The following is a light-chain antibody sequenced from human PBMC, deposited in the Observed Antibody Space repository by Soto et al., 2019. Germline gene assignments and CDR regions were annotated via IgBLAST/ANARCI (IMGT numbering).Light chain of an antibody. CDR1: SSDVGGYNF. Sequence: QSVLTQPHSVSGSPGQSVTISCTGTSSDVGGYNFVSWYQQHPGKVPKLMIYDVSKRPSGVPDRFSGSKSGNTASLTISGLQAEDEADYYCCSYAGSYTLVFGGGTKLTVL. CDR2: DVS. V-gene: IGLV2-11*01. J-gene: IGLJ2*01. CDR3: CSYAGSYTLV.